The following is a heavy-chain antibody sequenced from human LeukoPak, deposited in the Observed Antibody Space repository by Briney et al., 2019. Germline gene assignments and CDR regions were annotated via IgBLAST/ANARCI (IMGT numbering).Heavy chain of an antibody. J-gene: IGHJ4*02. CDR2: INWNGGST. CDR1: GFTFDDYG. CDR3: ARAGYSGSYLDFDY. D-gene: IGHD1-26*01. Sequence: GGSLRLSCAASGFTFDDYGMSWVRQAPGKGLEWVSGINWNGGSTGYADSVKGRFTISRDNAKNSLYLQMNSLRAEDTAVYYCARAGYSGSYLDFDYWGQGTLVTVSS. V-gene: IGHV3-20*04.